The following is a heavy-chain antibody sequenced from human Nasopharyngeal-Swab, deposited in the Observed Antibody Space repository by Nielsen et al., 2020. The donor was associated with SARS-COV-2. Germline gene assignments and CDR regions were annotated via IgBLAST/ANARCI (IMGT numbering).Heavy chain of an antibody. J-gene: IGHJ6*02. D-gene: IGHD3-9*01. CDR1: GFTFSSYS. CDR2: ISSSSSYI. V-gene: IGHV3-21*01. Sequence: GGSLRLSCAASGFTFSSYSMNWVRQAPGKGLEWVSSISSSSSYIYYADSVKGRFTISRDNAKNSLYLQMNSLRAEDTAVYYCARGCVLTGPTCSYYGMDVWGQGTTVTVSS. CDR3: ARGCVLTGPTCSYYGMDV.